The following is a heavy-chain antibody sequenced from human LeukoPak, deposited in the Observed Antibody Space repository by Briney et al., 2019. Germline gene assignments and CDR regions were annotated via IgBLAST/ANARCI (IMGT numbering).Heavy chain of an antibody. Sequence: PGGSLRLSCAAAGFFFSSYEMNWVRQAPGKGLEWVSYISSGGTTIFYAGSVKGRFTISRDNAKNSLYLEMNSLRAEDTAVYYCARVRSGYYQGFDYWGQGTLVTVSS. J-gene: IGHJ4*02. CDR3: ARVRSGYYQGFDY. CDR1: GFFFSSYE. V-gene: IGHV3-48*03. CDR2: ISSGGTTI. D-gene: IGHD3-22*01.